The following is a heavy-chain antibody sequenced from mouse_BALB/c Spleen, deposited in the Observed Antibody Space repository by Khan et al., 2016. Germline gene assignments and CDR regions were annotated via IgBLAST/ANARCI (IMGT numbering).Heavy chain of an antibody. CDR3: ARAWYYGYLAY. Sequence: EVKLLESGGGLVHPGGSLKLSCAASGFAFSRYWMSWVRQAPGKGLEWIGEINPDSYTINYTPSLKDKFIISRDNAKNTLYLQMSKVRSEDTALYYCARAWYYGYLAYWGQGTLVTVSA. D-gene: IGHD1-1*01. CDR1: GFAFSRYW. CDR2: INPDSYTI. J-gene: IGHJ3*01. V-gene: IGHV4-1*02.